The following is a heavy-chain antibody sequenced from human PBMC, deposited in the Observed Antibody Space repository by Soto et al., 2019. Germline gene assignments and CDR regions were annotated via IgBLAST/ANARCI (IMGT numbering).Heavy chain of an antibody. CDR3: AKDVYKLYGMDV. Sequence: QVQLVESGGGVVQPGRSLRLSCAASGFSFNTYGMHWVRQAPGKGLAWVAGISNDGTNEYYADSLKGRLTISRDNSKNTLYLQMHSLTADDTAVYYCAKDVYKLYGMDVWGQGTTVTVSS. J-gene: IGHJ6*02. V-gene: IGHV3-30*18. CDR1: GFSFNTYG. CDR2: ISNDGTNE. D-gene: IGHD1-1*01.